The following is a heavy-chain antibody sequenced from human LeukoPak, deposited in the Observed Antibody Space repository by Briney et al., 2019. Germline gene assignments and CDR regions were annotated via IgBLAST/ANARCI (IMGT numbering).Heavy chain of an antibody. CDR1: GDSISGYY. V-gene: IGHV4-59*01. J-gene: IGHJ2*01. CDR2: IYYTGGT. CDR3: ARANYASSGHPHWYFDL. Sequence: SETLSLTCSVSGDSISGYYWSWIRQPPGKGLEWIGYIYYTGGTYYDPSLKSRVTISVDTSKNQFSLKLSSVTAADTAVYYCARANYASSGHPHWYFDLWGRGTLVTVSS. D-gene: IGHD3-22*01.